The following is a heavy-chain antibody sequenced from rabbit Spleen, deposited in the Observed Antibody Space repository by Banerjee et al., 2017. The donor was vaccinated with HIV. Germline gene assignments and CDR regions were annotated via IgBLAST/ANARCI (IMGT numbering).Heavy chain of an antibody. D-gene: IGHD6-1*01. CDR3: AREVLYAAYAGFGDATIYYFDL. J-gene: IGHJ4*01. V-gene: IGHV1S40*01. CDR2: IYGGSSGTT. CDR1: GFSFSSGYD. Sequence: QQLVESGGGLVKPGASLTLTCKASGFSFSSGYDMCWVRQAPGKGLEWIACIYGGSSGTTYYASWAKGQFTMSKTSSTTVTLQMTSLTAADTATYFCAREVLYAAYAGFGDATIYYFDLWGPGTLVTVS.